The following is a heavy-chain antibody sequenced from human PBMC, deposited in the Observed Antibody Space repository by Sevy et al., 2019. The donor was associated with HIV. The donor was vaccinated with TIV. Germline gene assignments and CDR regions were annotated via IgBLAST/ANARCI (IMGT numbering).Heavy chain of an antibody. Sequence: GSLRLSCAASGFTFSSYAMSWVRQAPGKGLEWVSAISGSGGSTYYADSVKGRFTISIDNSKNTLYLQMNSLRAEDTAVYYCAKGEKQTSHSGYDYSPLDYWGQGTLVTVSS. CDR3: AKGEKQTSHSGYDYSPLDY. J-gene: IGHJ4*02. CDR2: ISGSGGST. D-gene: IGHD5-12*01. CDR1: GFTFSSYA. V-gene: IGHV3-23*01.